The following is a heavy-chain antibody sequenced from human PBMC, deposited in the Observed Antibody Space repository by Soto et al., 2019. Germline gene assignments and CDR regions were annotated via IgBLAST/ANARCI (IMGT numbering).Heavy chain of an antibody. V-gene: IGHV2-26*04. CDR2: IFSNHEK. Sequence: QVTVKESGPVLVKPTETLTLTCTVSGFSLSNAGLGVSWIRQPPGKALEWLAHIFSNHEKSYSTSLKSRLTTSKHTSKSQVVLTMTNMDPVDTATYYCASTYSTSWYWFDPWGQGTLVTVSS. J-gene: IGHJ5*02. CDR3: ASTYSTSWYWFDP. D-gene: IGHD6-13*01. CDR1: GFSLSNAGLG.